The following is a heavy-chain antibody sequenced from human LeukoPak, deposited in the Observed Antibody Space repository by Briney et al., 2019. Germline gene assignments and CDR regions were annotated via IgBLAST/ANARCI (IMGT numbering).Heavy chain of an antibody. CDR1: GYTFTSYG. CDR2: ISAYNGNT. CDR3: ARDIPHCSSTSCYFAYYYYYYMDV. J-gene: IGHJ6*03. V-gene: IGHV1-18*01. D-gene: IGHD2-2*01. Sequence: ASVKVSCKASGYTFTSYGISWVRQAPGQGLEWMGWISAYNGNTNYAQKLQGRVTMTTDTSTSTAYMELRSLRSDDTAVYYCARDIPHCSSTSCYFAYYYYYYMDVWGKGTTVTVSS.